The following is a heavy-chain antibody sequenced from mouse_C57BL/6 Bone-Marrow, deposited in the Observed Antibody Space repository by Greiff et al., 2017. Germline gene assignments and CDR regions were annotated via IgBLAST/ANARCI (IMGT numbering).Heavy chain of an antibody. Sequence: QVQLQQPGAELVMPGASVKLSCKASGYTFTSYWMHWVKQRPGQGLEWIGEIDPSDSYTNYNQKFKGKSTLTVDKSSSTAYMQLSSLTSEDSAVYYGAKPRDYYGYAMDYWGQGTSVTVSS. CDR2: IDPSDSYT. D-gene: IGHD1-1*01. CDR3: AKPRDYYGYAMDY. J-gene: IGHJ4*01. V-gene: IGHV1-69*01. CDR1: GYTFTSYW.